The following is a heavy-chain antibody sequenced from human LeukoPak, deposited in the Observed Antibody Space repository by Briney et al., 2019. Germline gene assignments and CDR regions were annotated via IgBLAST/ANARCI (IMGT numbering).Heavy chain of an antibody. CDR1: GGTFTSYA. D-gene: IGHD2-15*01. CDR2: IIPIFGTA. V-gene: IGHV1-69*05. J-gene: IGHJ4*02. CDR3: ARGRRIGSSSVGSCSILYFDY. Sequence: SVKVSCKASGGTFTSYAISWVRQAPGQGLEWMGGIIPIFGTANYAQKFQGRVTITTDESTSTAYMELSSLRSEDTAVYYCARGRRIGSSSVGSCSILYFDYWGQGTLVTVSS.